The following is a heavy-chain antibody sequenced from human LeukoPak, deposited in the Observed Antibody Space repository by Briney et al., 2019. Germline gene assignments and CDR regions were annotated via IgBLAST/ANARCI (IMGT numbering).Heavy chain of an antibody. CDR2: ISSSGSTI. J-gene: IGHJ4*02. V-gene: IGHV3-48*03. CDR3: ARLVVVAATRDY. CDR1: GFTFSSYE. Sequence: GSLRLSCAASGFTFSSYEMNWVRQAPGKGLEWVSYISSSGSTIYYADSVKGRFTISRDNAKNSLYLQMNSLRAEDTAVYYCARLVVVAATRDYWGQGTLVTVSS. D-gene: IGHD2-15*01.